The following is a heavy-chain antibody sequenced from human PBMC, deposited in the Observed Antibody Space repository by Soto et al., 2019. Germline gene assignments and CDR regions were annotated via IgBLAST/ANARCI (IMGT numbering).Heavy chain of an antibody. D-gene: IGHD3-9*01. V-gene: IGHV3-30*18. CDR1: AFPFRTYS. J-gene: IGHJ4*02. Sequence: GGSLRLSCAASAFPFRTYSMHWVRQAPGKGLEWVAVIASDGTIKYYADSVMGRFTTSRDNSRDTVYLQMDSLRPEDTGLYYCSKEFQLHDWYVDYWGQGNQVTASS. CDR2: IASDGTIK. CDR3: SKEFQLHDWYVDY.